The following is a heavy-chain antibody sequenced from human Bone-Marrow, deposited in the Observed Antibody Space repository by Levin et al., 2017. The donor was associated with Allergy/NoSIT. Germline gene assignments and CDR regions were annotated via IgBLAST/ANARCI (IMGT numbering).Heavy chain of an antibody. Sequence: GESLKISCKGSGYSFTSYWIGWVRQMPGKGLEWMGIIYPGDSDTRYSPSFQGQVTISADKSISTAYLQWSSLKASDTAMYYCARRSPGESFTTVTTRLVDNWFDPWGQGTLVTVSS. J-gene: IGHJ5*02. CDR2: IYPGDSDT. D-gene: IGHD4-17*01. CDR3: ARRSPGESFTTVTTRLVDNWFDP. V-gene: IGHV5-51*01. CDR1: GYSFTSYW.